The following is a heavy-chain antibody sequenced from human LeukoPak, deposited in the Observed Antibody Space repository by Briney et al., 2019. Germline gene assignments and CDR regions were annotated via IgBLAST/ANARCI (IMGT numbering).Heavy chain of an antibody. CDR2: TTKKGNTYTT. CDR1: GFTFSDHY. V-gene: IGHV3-72*01. CDR3: ARLNAGDAFDI. Sequence: GGSLRLSCVPSGFTFSDHYVDWVRQAPGKGLEWVGRTTKKGNTYTTHYAASVRGRFTISRDDSKNSLYLQMNSLRAEDTAVYYCARLNAGDAFDIWGQGTMVTVSS. J-gene: IGHJ3*02.